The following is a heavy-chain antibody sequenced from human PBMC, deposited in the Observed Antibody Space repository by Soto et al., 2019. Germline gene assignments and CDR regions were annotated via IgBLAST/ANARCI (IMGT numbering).Heavy chain of an antibody. CDR2: ISSSSSTI. V-gene: IGHV3-48*01. CDR1: GFTFSSYS. D-gene: IGHD3-16*01. CDR3: ARGSGRSRFPTRGRYYYYYMDV. J-gene: IGHJ6*03. Sequence: GGSLRLSCAASGFTFSSYSMNWVRQAPGKGLEWVSYISSSSSTIYYADSVKGRFTISRDNAKNSLYLQMNSLRAEDTAVYYCARGSGRSRFPTRGRYYYYYMDVWGKGTTVTVSS.